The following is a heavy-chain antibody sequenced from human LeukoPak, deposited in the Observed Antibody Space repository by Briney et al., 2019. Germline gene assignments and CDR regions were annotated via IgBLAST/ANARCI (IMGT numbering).Heavy chain of an antibody. V-gene: IGHV3-53*05. CDR1: GFTVSSNY. D-gene: IGHD3/OR15-3a*01. CDR3: VKEDSVYYYGMDV. J-gene: IGHJ6*02. Sequence: PGGSLRLSCAASGFTVSSNYMSWVRQAPGKGLEWVSLIYSGGVTYYADSVKGRFIISRDNSKNTLFLQMNSLRADDTAVYYCVKEDSVYYYGMDVWGQGTTVTVSS. CDR2: IYSGGVT.